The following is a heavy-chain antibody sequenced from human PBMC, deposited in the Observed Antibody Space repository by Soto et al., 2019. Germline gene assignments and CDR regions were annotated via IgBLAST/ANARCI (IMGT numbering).Heavy chain of an antibody. V-gene: IGHV3-30*05. J-gene: IGHJ1*01. CDR2: TSYDGSGK. CDR3: ARWGTTGGLDV. D-gene: IGHD3-16*01. CDR1: GFTFRSYV. Sequence: QVQLAESGGGVVQPGTSLRLSCVGSGFTFRSYVIHWVRQAPGKGLEWVALTSYDGSGKYYGDSVRGRFTISRDNSRNTVDLQMDSLSLEGTALYYCARWGTTGGLDVWGQGTLVSVSS.